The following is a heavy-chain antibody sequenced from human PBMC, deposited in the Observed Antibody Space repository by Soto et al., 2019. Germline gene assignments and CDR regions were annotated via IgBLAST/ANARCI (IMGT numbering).Heavy chain of an antibody. J-gene: IGHJ6*02. CDR3: ARGDREDILVVVGARPGEYGIDI. D-gene: IGHD2-15*01. Sequence: QVHLAESGGGVVQPGGSLRLSCAASGFTFRNHAMHWVRQAPGKGLECLAVIAYDGSNAFYRDSVKGRFTIARDNSKNTLYLHMNSLRSEDTGVYYCARGDREDILVVVGARPGEYGIDIWGQGTTVTVSS. CDR1: GFTFRNHA. V-gene: IGHV3-30-3*01. CDR2: IAYDGSNA.